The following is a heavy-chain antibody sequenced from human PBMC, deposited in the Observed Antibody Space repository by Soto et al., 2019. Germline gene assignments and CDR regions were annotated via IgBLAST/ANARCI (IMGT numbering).Heavy chain of an antibody. CDR1: GGSISSGGYY. CDR2: IYYSGST. Sequence: QVQLQESGPGLVKPSQTLSLTCTVSGGSISSGGYYWSWIRQHPGKGLEWIGYIYYSGSTYYNPSLKSRVTISVDTSKNQFSLKLSSVTAADTAVYYCARGFHSSSWYLAYYFDYWGQGTLVTVSS. J-gene: IGHJ4*02. D-gene: IGHD6-13*01. V-gene: IGHV4-31*03. CDR3: ARGFHSSSWYLAYYFDY.